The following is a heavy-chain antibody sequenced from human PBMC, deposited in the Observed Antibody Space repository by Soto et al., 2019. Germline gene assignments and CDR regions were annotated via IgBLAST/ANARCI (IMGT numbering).Heavy chain of an antibody. Sequence: QMQLEQSGPEVKKPGTSVKVSCKASGFTFTSSAFQWVRQARGQRLEWIGWIAVGSGYTNYAQRFQDRVTLTRDMSTATTYIELRRLTSEDTAIYYCAADATAWQQMVPSDYWGQGTLVTVSS. J-gene: IGHJ4*02. V-gene: IGHV1-58*01. CDR1: GFTFTSSA. CDR3: AADATAWQQMVPSDY. D-gene: IGHD2-8*01. CDR2: IAVGSGYT.